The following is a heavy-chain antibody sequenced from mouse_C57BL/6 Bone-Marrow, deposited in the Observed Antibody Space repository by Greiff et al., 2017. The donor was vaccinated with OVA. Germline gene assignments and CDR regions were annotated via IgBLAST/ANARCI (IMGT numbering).Heavy chain of an antibody. Sequence: EVMLVESGGGLVKPGGSLKLSCAASGFTFSSYAMSWVRQTPEKRLEWVATISDGGSYTYYPDNVKGRFTISRDNAKNTLYLQMSHLKSEDTARDYCARDYYVRDYWGQGTTLTVSS. V-gene: IGHV5-4*01. CDR3: ARDYYVRDY. CDR1: GFTFSSYA. J-gene: IGHJ2*01. D-gene: IGHD1-1*01. CDR2: ISDGGSYT.